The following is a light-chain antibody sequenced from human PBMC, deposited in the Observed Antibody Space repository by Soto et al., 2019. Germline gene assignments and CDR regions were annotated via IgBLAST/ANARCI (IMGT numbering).Light chain of an antibody. CDR3: QQRVDWLT. CDR2: DAS. CDR1: QSVSIY. J-gene: IGKJ4*01. Sequence: EIVLTQSPDTLSLSPGERATLSCRASQSVSIYLAWYQQRPGQAPRLLIYDASNRATGIPARFSGSGSGTDFTLTSSSLEPADFAVYYCQQRVDWLTFGGGTKVEIK. V-gene: IGKV3-11*01.